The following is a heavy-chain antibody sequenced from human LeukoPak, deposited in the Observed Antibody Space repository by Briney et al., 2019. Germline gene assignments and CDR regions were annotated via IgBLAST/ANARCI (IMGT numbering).Heavy chain of an antibody. V-gene: IGHV3-48*03. CDR3: ASSERWLQLCFDY. CDR2: ISSSGSTI. CDR1: GFTFSSYE. Sequence: GGSLRLSCAASGFTFSSYEMDWVRQAPGKGLEWVSYISSSGSTIYYADSVKGRFTISRDNAKNSLYLQMNSLGAEDTAVYYCASSERWLQLCFDYWGQGTLVTVSS. D-gene: IGHD5-24*01. J-gene: IGHJ4*02.